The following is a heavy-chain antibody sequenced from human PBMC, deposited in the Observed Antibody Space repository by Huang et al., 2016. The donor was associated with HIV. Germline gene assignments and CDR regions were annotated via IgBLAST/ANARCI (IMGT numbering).Heavy chain of an antibody. D-gene: IGHD3-10*01. CDR2: IGHDGGNK. Sequence: QVQLVESGGGVVQPGGSLRLSCAASGFTFSSYGMHWVRQAQGKGLEWWALIGHDGGNKYYAESVKGRFTISRDNSKNTLYLQTNSLRAEDTAVHYCARGPPYINYYSGHTFDIWGQGTMVTVSS. CDR1: GFTFSSYG. CDR3: ARGPPYINYYSGHTFDI. J-gene: IGHJ3*02. V-gene: IGHV3-30*02.